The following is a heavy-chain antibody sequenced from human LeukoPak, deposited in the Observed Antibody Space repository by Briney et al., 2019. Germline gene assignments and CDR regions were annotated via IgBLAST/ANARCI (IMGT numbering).Heavy chain of an antibody. CDR1: GGSISSGDYY. D-gene: IGHD1-20*01. J-gene: IGHJ4*02. V-gene: IGHV4-39*07. Sequence: SETLSLTCTVSGGSISSGDYYWSWIRQPPGKGLEWIGEINHSGSTNYNPSLKSRVTISVDTSKNQFSLKLSSVTAADTAVYYCARARYNWNLFDYWGQGTLVTVSS. CDR3: ARARYNWNLFDY. CDR2: INHSGST.